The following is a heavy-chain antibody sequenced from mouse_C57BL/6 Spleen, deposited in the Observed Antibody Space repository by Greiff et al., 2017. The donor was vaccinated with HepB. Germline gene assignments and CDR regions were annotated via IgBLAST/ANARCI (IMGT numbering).Heavy chain of an antibody. CDR3: AIGRVIYSPMDY. V-gene: IGHV1-50*01. CDR1: GYTFTSYW. CDR2: IDPSDSYT. D-gene: IGHD1-1*01. Sequence: VQLQQSGAELVKPGASVKLSCKASGYTFTSYWMQWVKQRPGQGLEWIGEIDPSDSYTNYNQKFKGKATLTVDTSSSTAYMQLSSLTSEDSAVYYCAIGRVIYSPMDYWGQGTSVTVSS. J-gene: IGHJ4*01.